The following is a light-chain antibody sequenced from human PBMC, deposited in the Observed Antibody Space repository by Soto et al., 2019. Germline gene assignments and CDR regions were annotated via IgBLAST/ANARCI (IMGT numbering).Light chain of an antibody. V-gene: IGKV3-11*01. CDR2: DAS. Sequence: EIVLTQSPATLSLSPGERATLSCRASQSVSSYLAWYQQKHGQAPRLLIYDASNRATGIPARFSGSGSGTDFTLTSSSLEPEDFAVYYCQQRSNWPPTFGQGTKV. CDR3: QQRSNWPPT. CDR1: QSVSSY. J-gene: IGKJ1*01.